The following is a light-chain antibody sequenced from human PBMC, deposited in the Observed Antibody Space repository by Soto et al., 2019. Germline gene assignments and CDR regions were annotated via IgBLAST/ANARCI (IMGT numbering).Light chain of an antibody. V-gene: IGLV2-11*01. CDR2: DVS. CDR3: CSYAGSYTVV. Sequence: QSVLTQPRSVSGSPGQSVTISCTGTSSDVGGYNYVSWYQQHPGKAPKLMIYDVSKRPSGVPDRFSGSKSGNPASLTISGLQAEDEADYYCCSYAGSYTVVFGTGTKLTVL. J-gene: IGLJ1*01. CDR1: SSDVGGYNY.